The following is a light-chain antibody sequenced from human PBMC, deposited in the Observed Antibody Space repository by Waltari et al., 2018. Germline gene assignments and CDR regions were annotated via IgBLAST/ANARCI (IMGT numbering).Light chain of an antibody. CDR3: QRYDNLPIFA. Sequence: DIQMTQSPSSLSAYVGDRVTITCQPSQDISNYLNWYQQKPGKAPKLLIFDASKLETGVPSRFSGSRSGTHFTLTISSLQPEEAATYYCQRYDNLPIFAFGPGTKVEI. J-gene: IGKJ3*01. CDR2: DAS. V-gene: IGKV1-33*01. CDR1: QDISNY.